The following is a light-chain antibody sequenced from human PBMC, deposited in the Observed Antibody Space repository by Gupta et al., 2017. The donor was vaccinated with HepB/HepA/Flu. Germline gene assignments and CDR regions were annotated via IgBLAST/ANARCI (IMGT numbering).Light chain of an antibody. CDR3: QQYENWSPIT. V-gene: IGKV3-15*01. CDR2: STP. Sequence: EVVMTQSTATVSVSPGERATLSCRASQSVRNNLAWYQHKPCQAPRLLIYSTPSRATGGPTRCSGSGSGAEFTIIISSLQADDFAVYYCQQYENWSPITFGQGTRLDIK. J-gene: IGKJ5*01. CDR1: QSVRNN.